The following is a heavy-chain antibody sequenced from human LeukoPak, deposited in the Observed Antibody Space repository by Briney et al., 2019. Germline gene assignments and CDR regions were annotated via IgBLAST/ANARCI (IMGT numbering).Heavy chain of an antibody. J-gene: IGHJ4*02. V-gene: IGHV4-61*02. CDR1: GGSISSGSYY. CDR3: AVSTAMARYYFDY. Sequence: SQTLSLTCTVSGGSISSGSYYWSWIRQPAGQGLEWIGRIYTSGSTNYNPSLKSRVTISVDTSKNQFSLKLSSVTAADTAVYYCAVSTAMARYYFDYWGQGTLVTVSS. CDR2: IYTSGST. D-gene: IGHD5-18*01.